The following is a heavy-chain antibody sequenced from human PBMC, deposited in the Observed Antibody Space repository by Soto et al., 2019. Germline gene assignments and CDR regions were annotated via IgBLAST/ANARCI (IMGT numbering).Heavy chain of an antibody. Sequence: GGSLRLSCAASGLTLNTYAMNWVRQAPGQGLEWVSAISGSGGSTYYADSVKGRFTISRDTSKNTLYLQMSSLRVEDTAIYYCAQAGGPRLSDYWGQGTLVTVSS. CDR1: GLTLNTYA. J-gene: IGHJ4*02. V-gene: IGHV3-23*01. CDR3: AQAGGPRLSDY. CDR2: ISGSGGST. D-gene: IGHD3-10*01.